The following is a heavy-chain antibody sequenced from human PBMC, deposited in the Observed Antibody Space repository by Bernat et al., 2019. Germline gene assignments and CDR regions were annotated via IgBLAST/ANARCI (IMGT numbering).Heavy chain of an antibody. V-gene: IGHV4-59*08. CDR3: ATKTNYAEYFQH. CDR2: IYYSGST. Sequence: QVQLQESGPGLVKPSETLSLTCTVSGGSISSYYWSWIRQPPGKGLEWIGYIYYSGSTNYNPSLKSRLTISVDTSKNQFSLKLSSVTAADTAVYYCATKTNYAEYFQHWGQGTLVTVSS. CDR1: GGSISSYY. J-gene: IGHJ1*01. D-gene: IGHD5-24*01.